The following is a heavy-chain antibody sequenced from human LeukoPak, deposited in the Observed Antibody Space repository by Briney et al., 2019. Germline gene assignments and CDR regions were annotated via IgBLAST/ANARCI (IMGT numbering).Heavy chain of an antibody. J-gene: IGHJ4*02. CDR3: AGISGYDLYFDY. V-gene: IGHV4-39*01. CDR2: IYYSVTT. Sequence: NSSETLSLTCTVSGGSISSSDYYWGWIRQPPGKGLEWIGSIYYSVTTYYNPSLKSRVTISVDTSKNQFSLKLNSVTAADTAVYYCAGISGYDLYFDYWGQGTLVTVSS. D-gene: IGHD5-12*01. CDR1: GGSISSSDYY.